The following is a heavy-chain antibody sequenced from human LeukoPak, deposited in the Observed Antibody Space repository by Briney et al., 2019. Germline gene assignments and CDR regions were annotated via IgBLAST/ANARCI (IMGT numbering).Heavy chain of an antibody. CDR3: ARDWYYAIDY. CDR2: ITSDVSTT. D-gene: IGHD2-2*01. CDR1: GFSLSSAW. J-gene: IGHJ4*02. V-gene: IGHV3-74*01. Sequence: GGSLRLSCAASGFSLSSAWMHWVRQAPGEGLVAVSRITSDVSTTWYADSVRGRFTISRDNAKNTLYLQMNSLRVDDTAVYYCARDWYYAIDYWGQGTLVTVSS.